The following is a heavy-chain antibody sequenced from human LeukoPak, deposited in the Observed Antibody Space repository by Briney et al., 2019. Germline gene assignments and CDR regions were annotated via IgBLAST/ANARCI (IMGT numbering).Heavy chain of an antibody. Sequence: TSVKVSCKASGYTFTSYGIRWVLQAPGQGLEWIGWISAYNGNTNYAQKLQGRVTMTTDTSTSTAYMELRSLRSDDRAVYYCASTYCSSTSCYNYYMDVWGKGTTVTVSS. CDR2: ISAYNGNT. CDR3: ASTYCSSTSCYNYYMDV. CDR1: GYTFTSYG. V-gene: IGHV1-18*01. D-gene: IGHD2-2*02. J-gene: IGHJ6*03.